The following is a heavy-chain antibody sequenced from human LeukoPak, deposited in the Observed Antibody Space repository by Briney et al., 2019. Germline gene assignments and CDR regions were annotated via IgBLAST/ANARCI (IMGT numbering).Heavy chain of an antibody. V-gene: IGHV3-64D*06. Sequence: PGGSLRLSCTASGFTFGDYAMHWVRQAPGKGLEYVSAISSNGGSTYYADCVKGRFTISRDNSKNTPYLQMSSLRAEDTAVYYCVKGLGYCSGGSCYSGFDYWGQGTLVTVSS. CDR3: VKGLGYCSGGSCYSGFDY. CDR2: ISSNGGST. CDR1: GFTFGDYA. J-gene: IGHJ4*02. D-gene: IGHD2-15*01.